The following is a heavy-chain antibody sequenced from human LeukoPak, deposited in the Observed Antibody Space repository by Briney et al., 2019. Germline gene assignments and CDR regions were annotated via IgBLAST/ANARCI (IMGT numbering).Heavy chain of an antibody. CDR2: IYPGDSDT. Sequence: GDSLKISCKAFGYSFTDYWIGWVRQKPGKGLEWMGIIYPGDSDTRSSPSFQGQVTISADKSISTAYLQWSSLKASDTAMYYCARQYGDYVPYWGQGTLVTVSS. CDR3: ARQYGDYVPY. V-gene: IGHV5-51*01. D-gene: IGHD4-17*01. J-gene: IGHJ4*02. CDR1: GYSFTDYW.